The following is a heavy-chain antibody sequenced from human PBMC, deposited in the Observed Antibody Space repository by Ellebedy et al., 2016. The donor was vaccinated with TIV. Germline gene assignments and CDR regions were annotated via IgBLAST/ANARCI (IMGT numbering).Heavy chain of an antibody. D-gene: IGHD7-27*01. V-gene: IGHV4-4*07. CDR3: ARDTVTANWGPLFDN. J-gene: IGHJ4*02. CDR1: GGSISSYS. CDR2: IFTSGST. Sequence: MPSETLSLTCNVSGGSISSYSWSWIRQPAGEGLEWIGRIFTSGSTNFNPSLKSRVTMSVDTSKNQFSLKLSSVTAADTAVYYCARDTVTANWGPLFDNWGQGTLVTVSS.